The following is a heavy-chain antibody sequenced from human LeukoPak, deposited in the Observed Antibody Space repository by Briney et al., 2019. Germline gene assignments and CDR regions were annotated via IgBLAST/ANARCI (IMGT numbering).Heavy chain of an antibody. V-gene: IGHV4-59*01. J-gene: IGHJ4*02. CDR1: GGSISSYY. CDR3: AREYGGNGIDY. CDR2: IYYSGST. D-gene: IGHD4-23*01. Sequence: SETLSLTCTVSGGSISSYYWSWIQQPPGKGLEWIGYIYYSGSTNYNPSLKSRVTISVDTSKNQFSLKLSSVTAADTAVYYCAREYGGNGIDYWGQGTLVTVSS.